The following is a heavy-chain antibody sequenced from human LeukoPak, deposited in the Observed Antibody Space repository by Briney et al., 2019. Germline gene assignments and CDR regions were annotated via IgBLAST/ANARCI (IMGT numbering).Heavy chain of an antibody. CDR1: GYTFTGYY. D-gene: IGHD6-19*01. J-gene: IGHJ5*02. Sequence: ASVKVSCKASGYTFTGYYMHWVRQAPGQGLEWMGWINPNSGGTNYAQKFQGWVTMTRDTSISTAYMELSRLRSDDTAVYYCARVIAVAGTEWFDPWGQGTLVTVSS. V-gene: IGHV1-2*04. CDR2: INPNSGGT. CDR3: ARVIAVAGTEWFDP.